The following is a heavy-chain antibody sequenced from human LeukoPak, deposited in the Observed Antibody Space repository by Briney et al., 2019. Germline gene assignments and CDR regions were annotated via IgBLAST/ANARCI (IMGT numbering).Heavy chain of an antibody. V-gene: IGHV1-18*01. CDR1: GYTFTSYG. D-gene: IGHD3-22*01. CDR2: ISAYNGNT. CDR3: ARGYSLYYYDSSGYIPSDY. Sequence: GASVKVSCKASGYTFTSYGISWVRQAPGQGLEWMGWISAYNGNTNYAQKLQGRVTMTTDTSTSTAYMELRSLRSDDTAVYYCARGYSLYYYDSSGYIPSDYWGQGTLVTVSS. J-gene: IGHJ4*02.